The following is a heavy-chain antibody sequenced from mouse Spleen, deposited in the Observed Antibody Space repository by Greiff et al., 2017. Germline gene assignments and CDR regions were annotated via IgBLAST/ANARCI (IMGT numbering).Heavy chain of an antibody. V-gene: IGHV3-6*01. D-gene: IGHD2-4*01. CDR3: AREITTGYYAMDY. J-gene: IGHJ4*01. Sequence: EVKLLESGPGLVKPSQSLSLTCSVTGYSITSGYYWNWIRQFPGNKLEWMGYISYDGSNNYNPSLKNRISITRDTSKNQFFLKLNSVTTEDTATYYCAREITTGYYAMDYWGQGTSVTVSS. CDR2: ISYDGSN. CDR1: GYSITSGYY.